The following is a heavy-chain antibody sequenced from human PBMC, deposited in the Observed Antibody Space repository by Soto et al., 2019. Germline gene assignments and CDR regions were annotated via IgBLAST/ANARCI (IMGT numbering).Heavy chain of an antibody. CDR3: ATADSGSTYYYYGMDV. V-gene: IGHV3-23*01. Sequence: GLSLRLPGAPCPCSFSTSAMSWVRQAPGQGLGWVSALSGSGDCPDYADSVKGQLTFSRDNSKNTLYLQMNSLRAEHTAVYYCATADSGSTYYYYGMDVWEQGTKVTV. CDR2: LSGSGDCP. CDR1: PCSFSTSA. J-gene: IGHJ6*01. D-gene: IGHD6-13*01.